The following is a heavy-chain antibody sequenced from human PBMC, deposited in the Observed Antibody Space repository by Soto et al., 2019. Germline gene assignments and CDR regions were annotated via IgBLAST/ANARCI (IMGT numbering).Heavy chain of an antibody. CDR2: IIPVFGTA. CDR3: ARVVTVVKSFHYWYFDL. J-gene: IGHJ2*01. V-gene: IGHV1-69*13. Sequence: ASVKVSCKASGGTFSSYAISWVRQAPGQGLEWMGGIIPVFGTANYAQKFQGRVTITADESTSTAYMELSSLRSEDTAVYYCARVVTVVKSFHYWYFDLWGRGTLVTVSS. CDR1: GGTFSSYA. D-gene: IGHD2-15*01.